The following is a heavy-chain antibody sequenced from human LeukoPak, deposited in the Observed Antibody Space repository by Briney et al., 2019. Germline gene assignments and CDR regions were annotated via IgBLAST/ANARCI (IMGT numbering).Heavy chain of an antibody. CDR2: IYTSGST. V-gene: IGHV4-4*07. D-gene: IGHD1-26*01. CDR3: AGEWDLLDY. Sequence: SETLSLTCTVSGGSISSYYWSWIRQPAGEGREWIGRIYTSGSTNYNPSLKSRVTMPLEPSKNQFALKLNYLTGADPAVYYCAGEWDLLDYWGQGTLVTVSS. CDR1: GGSISSYY. J-gene: IGHJ4*02.